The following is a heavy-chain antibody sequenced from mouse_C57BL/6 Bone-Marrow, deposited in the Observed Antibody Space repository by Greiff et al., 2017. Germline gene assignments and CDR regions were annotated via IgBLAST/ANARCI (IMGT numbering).Heavy chain of an antibody. D-gene: IGHD1-1*01. V-gene: IGHV1-15*01. CDR2: IDPETGGT. CDR3: TRCYGSSYDWYFDV. CDR1: GYTFTDYE. J-gene: IGHJ1*03. Sequence: QVQLQQSGAELVRPGASVTLSCKASGYTFTDYEMHWVKQTPVHGLEWIGAIDPETGGTAYNQKFKGKAILTADKSSSTAYMELRHLTSEDSAVYYWTRCYGSSYDWYFDVWGTGTTVTVSS.